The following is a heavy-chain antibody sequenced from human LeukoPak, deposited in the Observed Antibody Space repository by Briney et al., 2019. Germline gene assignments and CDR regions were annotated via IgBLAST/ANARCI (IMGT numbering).Heavy chain of an antibody. D-gene: IGHD6-13*01. CDR3: AKVLSSSWFLDY. CDR2: ISYDGSNK. V-gene: IGHV3-30*18. J-gene: IGHJ4*02. Sequence: GGSLRLSCAASGFTFSSYGMHWVRQAPGKGLEWVAVISYDGSNKYYADSVKGRFTISRDNSKNTLYLQMNSLRAEDTAVYYCAKVLSSSWFLDYWGQGTLVTVSS. CDR1: GFTFSSYG.